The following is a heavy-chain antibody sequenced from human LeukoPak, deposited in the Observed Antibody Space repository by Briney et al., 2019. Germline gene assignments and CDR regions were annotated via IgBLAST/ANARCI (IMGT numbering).Heavy chain of an antibody. Sequence: PGGSLRLSCAASGFTFSSYEMNWVRQAPGKGLEWVSYISSSGSTIYYADSVKGRFTISRDNAKNSLYLQMNSLRAEDTAVYYCARDFDDSSGYYYSGHFDYWGQGTLVTVSS. CDR1: GFTFSSYE. D-gene: IGHD3-22*01. CDR2: ISSSGSTI. CDR3: ARDFDDSSGYYYSGHFDY. V-gene: IGHV3-48*03. J-gene: IGHJ4*02.